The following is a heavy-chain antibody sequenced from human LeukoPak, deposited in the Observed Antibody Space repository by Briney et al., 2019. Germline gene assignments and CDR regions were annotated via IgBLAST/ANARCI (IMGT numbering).Heavy chain of an antibody. V-gene: IGHV4-38-2*02. J-gene: IGHJ3*01. Sequence: PSETLSLTCTVSGYSISSGYYWGWIRQPPGKGLEWIGSIYYSGSTYYNPSLKSRVIISVDTSNNHFSLKLYSVTAADTAVYYCARGPYYDSTKTSAFDVWGQGTMVTVSS. D-gene: IGHD3-22*01. CDR3: ARGPYYDSTKTSAFDV. CDR2: IYYSGST. CDR1: GYSISSGYY.